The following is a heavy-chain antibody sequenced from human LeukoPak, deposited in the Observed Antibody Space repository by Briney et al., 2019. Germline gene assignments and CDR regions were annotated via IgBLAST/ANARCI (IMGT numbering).Heavy chain of an antibody. CDR2: INPNSGGT. CDR3: ARARWFDP. Sequence: ASVKVSCKASGGTFSNYAISWVRQAPGQGLEWMGWINPNSGGTNYAQKFQGRVTMTRDTSISTAYMELSRLRSDDTAVYYCARARWFDPWGQGTLVTVSS. CDR1: GGTFSNYA. J-gene: IGHJ5*02. V-gene: IGHV1-2*02.